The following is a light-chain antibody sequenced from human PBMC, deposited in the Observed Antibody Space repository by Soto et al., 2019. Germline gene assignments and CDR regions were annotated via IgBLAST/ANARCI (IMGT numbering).Light chain of an antibody. Sequence: IVLTQSPAPLSLSPGARATLSRRARQSLSRYLAWYQQKTRQAPRLLIYDASDRATGIPARFSGSGSGTDFTLTISSLEPEDFAVYYCQQRNNWPPWTFGQGTKVEIK. CDR1: QSLSRY. J-gene: IGKJ1*01. CDR2: DAS. V-gene: IGKV3-11*01. CDR3: QQRNNWPPWT.